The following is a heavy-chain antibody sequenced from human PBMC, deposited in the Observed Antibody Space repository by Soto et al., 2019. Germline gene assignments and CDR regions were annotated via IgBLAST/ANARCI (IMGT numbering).Heavy chain of an antibody. Sequence: ASVKVSCKASGYTFTSYYMHWVRQAPGQGLEWMGIINPSGGSTSYTQKFQGRVTMTRDTSTSTVYMELSSLRSEDTAVYYCARFDYGPLYGMDVWGQGTTVTVSS. V-gene: IGHV1-46*01. D-gene: IGHD4-17*01. CDR2: INPSGGST. CDR3: ARFDYGPLYGMDV. J-gene: IGHJ6*02. CDR1: GYTFTSYY.